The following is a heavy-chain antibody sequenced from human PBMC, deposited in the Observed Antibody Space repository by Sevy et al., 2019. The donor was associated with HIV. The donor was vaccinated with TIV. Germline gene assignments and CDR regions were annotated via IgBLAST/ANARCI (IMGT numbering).Heavy chain of an antibody. Sequence: ASVKVSCKVSGCTLTQLSMHWVRQAPGKGLEWMGGFDPEDGKTIYALKFQGRLTMTEDTSTDTAYMQLSSLRSEDTAVYYCATGREYYNDNSGYFDYWGQGTLVTVSS. CDR2: FDPEDGKT. J-gene: IGHJ4*02. CDR3: ATGREYYNDNSGYFDY. D-gene: IGHD3-22*01. V-gene: IGHV1-24*01. CDR1: GCTLTQLS.